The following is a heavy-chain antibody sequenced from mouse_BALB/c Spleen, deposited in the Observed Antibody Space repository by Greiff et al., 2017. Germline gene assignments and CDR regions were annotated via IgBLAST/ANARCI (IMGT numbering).Heavy chain of an antibody. CDR1: GYSITSDYA. Sequence: EVKLVESGPGLVKPSQSLSLTCTVTGYSITSDYAWNWIRQFPGNKLEWMGYISYSGSTSYNPSLKSRISITRDTSKNQFFLQLNSVTTEDTATYYCASGYDRFAYWGQGTLVTVSA. J-gene: IGHJ3*01. D-gene: IGHD2-2*01. CDR3: ASGYDRFAY. V-gene: IGHV3-2*02. CDR2: ISYSGST.